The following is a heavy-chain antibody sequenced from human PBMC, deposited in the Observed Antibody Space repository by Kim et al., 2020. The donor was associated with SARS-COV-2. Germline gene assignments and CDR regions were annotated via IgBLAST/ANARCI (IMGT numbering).Heavy chain of an antibody. D-gene: IGHD3-10*01. J-gene: IGHJ4*02. CDR2: IGVGGDGI. CDR1: GVSFSNCA. CDR3: AKAPARGSISEQ. Sequence: GGSLRHSCVVSGVSFSNCAMSWVRQAPGKGLEWVARIGVGGDGIVYADSVRGRFTISEDNSENTVYLQMNSLRADDTAVYFCAKAPARGSISEQWGQGTL. V-gene: IGHV3-23*01.